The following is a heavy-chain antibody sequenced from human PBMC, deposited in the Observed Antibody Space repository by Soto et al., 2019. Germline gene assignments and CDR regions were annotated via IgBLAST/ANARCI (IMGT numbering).Heavy chain of an antibody. CDR3: ARHHGPTTSENWFDP. CDR1: GYTFFTYD. D-gene: IGHD5-12*01. J-gene: IGHJ5*02. CDR2: ISTYSGDT. V-gene: IGHV1-18*01. Sequence: QGHLVQSGVEVKTPGASVKVSCQASGYTFFTYDISWVRQAPGQGLEWMGCISTYSGDTKYAQKFQGRVTMTTDTTTTTDYLELRSLIPDDTAVYYCARHHGPTTSENWFDPWGQGTRVPVSS.